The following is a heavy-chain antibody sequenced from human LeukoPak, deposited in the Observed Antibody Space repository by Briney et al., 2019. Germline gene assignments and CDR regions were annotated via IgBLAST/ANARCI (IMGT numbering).Heavy chain of an antibody. Sequence: PGGSLRLSCVASGFTLSYYDMHWVRRATGKGLEWVSGIGTGGDANYAGSVRGRFTISREDAKRSLYLQMNSLRAGDTAVYYCARDRGTGFDLWGQGTLVTVSS. V-gene: IGHV3-13*01. CDR1: GFTLSYYD. CDR2: IGTGGDA. CDR3: ARDRGTGFDL. D-gene: IGHD3-10*01. J-gene: IGHJ4*02.